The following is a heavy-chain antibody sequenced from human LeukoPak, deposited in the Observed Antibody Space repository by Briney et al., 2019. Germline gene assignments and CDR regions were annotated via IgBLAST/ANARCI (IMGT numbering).Heavy chain of an antibody. CDR3: AKLVTMVRGAKSYYYGMDV. CDR2: ISGSGGST. Sequence: GGSLRLSCAASGFTFSSYAMSWVRQAPGKGLEWVSAISGSGGSTYYADSVKGRFTISRDNSKNTLYLQMNSLRAGDTAVYYCAKLVTMVRGAKSYYYGMDVWGQETTVTVSS. CDR1: GFTFSSYA. J-gene: IGHJ6*02. D-gene: IGHD3-10*01. V-gene: IGHV3-23*01.